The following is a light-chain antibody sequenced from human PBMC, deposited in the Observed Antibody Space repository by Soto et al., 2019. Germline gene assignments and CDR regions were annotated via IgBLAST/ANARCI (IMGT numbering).Light chain of an antibody. CDR2: EVS. CDR1: SCDVGAYNY. V-gene: IGLV2-14*03. J-gene: IGLJ3*02. CDR3: SSYTSGSTRV. Sequence: QSALTQPASVSGSPGQSITISCTGTSCDVGAYNYVSWYQQHPGKAPKLIIYEVSDRPSGVSNRFSGSKSGNTASLTISGLQAEDEADHYCSSYTSGSTRVFGGGTKLTVL.